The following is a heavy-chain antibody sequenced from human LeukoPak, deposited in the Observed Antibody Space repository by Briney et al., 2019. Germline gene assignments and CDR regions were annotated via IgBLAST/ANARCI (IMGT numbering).Heavy chain of an antibody. J-gene: IGHJ4*02. Sequence: PGGSLRLSCAASGFTFIRYTMNWVRQAPGKGLEWVSSIRSSSNYIYYADSVKGRFTISRDNAKNSLYLQMNSLRAEDTAVYYCARDVWTGVAVSDYWGQGTLVTVSS. V-gene: IGHV3-21*01. CDR2: IRSSSNYI. CDR1: GFTFIRYT. D-gene: IGHD6-19*01. CDR3: ARDVWTGVAVSDY.